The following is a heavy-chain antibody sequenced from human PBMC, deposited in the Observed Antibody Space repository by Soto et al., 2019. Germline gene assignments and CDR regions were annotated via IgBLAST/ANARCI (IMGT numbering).Heavy chain of an antibody. Sequence: LRLSCAASGFSFSSYGMHWVRQAPGKGLQWVALISYDSSKKYYGDSVKGRFTISRDNSKNMVYLQMNSLRPEDTAVYYCAKAPLRVVVIPSAITMDVWGQGTTVTVSS. J-gene: IGHJ6*02. CDR1: GFSFSSYG. V-gene: IGHV3-30*18. D-gene: IGHD2-2*01. CDR2: ISYDSSKK. CDR3: AKAPLRVVVIPSAITMDV.